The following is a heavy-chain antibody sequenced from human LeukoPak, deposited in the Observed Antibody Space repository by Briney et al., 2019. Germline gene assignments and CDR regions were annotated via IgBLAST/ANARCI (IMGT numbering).Heavy chain of an antibody. Sequence: GGSLRLSCAASGFTFSSYSMNWVRQAPGKGLEWVSYISTGSSTIYYADSVKGRFTISRDNAKNSLYLQMNSLRAEDTAVYYCARGTYDLTNTDVWGKGTTVTISS. CDR2: ISTGSSTI. V-gene: IGHV3-48*01. CDR1: GFTFSSYS. J-gene: IGHJ6*03. D-gene: IGHD1-1*01. CDR3: ARGTYDLTNTDV.